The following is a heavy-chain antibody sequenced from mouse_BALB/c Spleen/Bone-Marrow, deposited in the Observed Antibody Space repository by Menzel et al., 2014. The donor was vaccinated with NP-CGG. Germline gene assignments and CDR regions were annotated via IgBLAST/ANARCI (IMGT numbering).Heavy chain of an antibody. Sequence: EVQLVESGGGLVQPGGSLKLSCAASGFTFSSYTMSWVRQTPEKRLEWVAYISNGGGSTYYPDTVKGRFTISRDNAKNTLYLQMSGLKSEDTAMYYCARHMTVGYAMDYWGQGTSVTVSS. CDR1: GFTFSSYT. D-gene: IGHD1-1*01. CDR3: ARHMTVGYAMDY. J-gene: IGHJ4*01. CDR2: ISNGGGST. V-gene: IGHV5-12-2*01.